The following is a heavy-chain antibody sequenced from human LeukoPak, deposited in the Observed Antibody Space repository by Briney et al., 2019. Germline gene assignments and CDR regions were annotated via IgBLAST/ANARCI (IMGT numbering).Heavy chain of an antibody. CDR1: GFTFSSYA. CDR2: ISYDGSNK. V-gene: IGHV3-30*04. CDR3: ARDRVAAAGTGAQV. J-gene: IGHJ4*02. Sequence: GGSLRLSCAASGFTFSSYAMHWVRQAPGKGLEWVAVISYDGSNKYYADSVKGRFTISRDNSKNTLYLQMNSLRAEDTAVYYCARDRVAAAGTGAQVWGQGTLVTVSS. D-gene: IGHD6-13*01.